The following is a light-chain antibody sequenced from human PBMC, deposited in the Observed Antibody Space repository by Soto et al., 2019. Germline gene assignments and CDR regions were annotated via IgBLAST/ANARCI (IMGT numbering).Light chain of an antibody. J-gene: IGLJ1*01. CDR1: SSNIGAGYD. Sequence: QSVLTQPPSVSGAPGQRVTISCTWSSSNIGAGYDVHWYQQLPGTAPKLLIYGNSNRPSGVPDRFSGSKSGTSASLAITGLQAEDEADYYCQSYDSSLSVVFGTGTKVTVL. CDR2: GNS. CDR3: QSYDSSLSVV. V-gene: IGLV1-40*01.